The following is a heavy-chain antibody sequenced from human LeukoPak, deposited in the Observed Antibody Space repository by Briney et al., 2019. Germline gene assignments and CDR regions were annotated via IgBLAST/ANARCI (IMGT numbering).Heavy chain of an antibody. Sequence: PSQTLSLTCTVSGGSISSGDYSWSWIRQPPGKGLEWIGYIYYSGSTYYNPPLKSRVTIHVDTPKNQFSLNLLPVTPPDAPVYYCARGLNSVFVALDIGGKGTMVTFS. CDR3: ARGLNSVFVALDI. D-gene: IGHD3-16*01. V-gene: IGHV4-30-4*08. CDR1: GGSISSGDYS. J-gene: IGHJ3*02. CDR2: IYYSGST.